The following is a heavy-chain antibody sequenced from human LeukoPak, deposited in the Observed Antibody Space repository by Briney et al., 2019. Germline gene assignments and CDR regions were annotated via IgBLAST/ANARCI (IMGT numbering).Heavy chain of an antibody. CDR1: GGPISSNGDY. V-gene: IGHV4-39*01. CDR2: FYYTGST. Sequence: SETLSLTRTVSGGPISSNGDYWGWIRQPPGKGLEWIGSFYYTGSTFYSPSLKSRVTISVDTSKNQFSLKLSSVTAADTAVYYCARRSGTYHAFDIWGQGTMVTVSS. CDR3: ARRSGTYHAFDI. J-gene: IGHJ3*02. D-gene: IGHD1-26*01.